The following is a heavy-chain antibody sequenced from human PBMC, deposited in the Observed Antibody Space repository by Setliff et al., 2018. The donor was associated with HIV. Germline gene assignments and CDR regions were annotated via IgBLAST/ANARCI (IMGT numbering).Heavy chain of an antibody. CDR3: ARGNYDTSDYYTNFYYYYMDV. D-gene: IGHD3-22*01. CDR1: GASIRSSKW. CDR2: IDEGGAT. V-gene: IGHV4-4*02. Sequence: SETLSLTCVVSGASIRSSKWWSWVRQSPGKRLQWIGEIDEGGATNYNPSLKSRFTVSVDTSKNQFSLEVKSMPAADTAIYYCARGNYDTSDYYTNFYYYYMDVWGKGTAVTVSS. J-gene: IGHJ6*03.